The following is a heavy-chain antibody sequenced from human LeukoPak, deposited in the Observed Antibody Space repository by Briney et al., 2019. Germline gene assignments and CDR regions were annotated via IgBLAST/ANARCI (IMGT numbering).Heavy chain of an antibody. CDR2: IYSGGST. D-gene: IGHD3-22*01. CDR3: ATEWIDSSGYYQSGGDAFDI. V-gene: IGHV3-53*01. J-gene: IGHJ3*02. CDR1: GFTVSSNY. Sequence: GGSLRLSCAASGFTVSSNYMSWVRQAPGKGLEWVSVIYSGGSTYYADSVKGRFTISRDNSKSTLYLQMNSLRAEDTAVYYCATEWIDSSGYYQSGGDAFDIWGQGTMVTVSS.